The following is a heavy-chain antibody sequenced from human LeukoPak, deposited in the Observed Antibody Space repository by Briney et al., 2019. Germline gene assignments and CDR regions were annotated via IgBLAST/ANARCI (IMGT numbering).Heavy chain of an antibody. J-gene: IGHJ4*02. CDR1: GFTFNSYS. Sequence: PGGSLRLSCAASGFTFNSYSMNWVRQAPGKGLEWFSSISSSSSYIYYADSVKGRFTISRDNAKNSLYLQMNSLRAEDTAVYYCARGDRYYDILSVDYWGQGTLVTVSS. D-gene: IGHD3-9*01. CDR3: ARGDRYYDILSVDY. V-gene: IGHV3-21*01. CDR2: ISSSSSYI.